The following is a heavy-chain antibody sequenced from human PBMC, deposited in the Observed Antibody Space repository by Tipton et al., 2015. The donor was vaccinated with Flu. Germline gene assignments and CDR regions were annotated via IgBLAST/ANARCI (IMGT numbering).Heavy chain of an antibody. CDR3: ARTTYDYTNYGTPGAYGMDV. D-gene: IGHD3-16*01. J-gene: IGHJ6*02. Sequence: TLSLTCSVSGGSITAYYWSRIRQPPGQGLEWIGYIYYNGSSDYNPSLKSRVTMSADTSKNQFSLRLTSVTAADTAVYYCARTTYDYTNYGTPGAYGMDVWSQGTTVTVSS. CDR1: GGSITAYY. CDR2: IYYNGSS. V-gene: IGHV4-59*01.